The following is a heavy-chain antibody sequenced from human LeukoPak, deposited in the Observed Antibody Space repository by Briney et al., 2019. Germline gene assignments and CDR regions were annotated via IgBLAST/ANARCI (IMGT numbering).Heavy chain of an antibody. D-gene: IGHD5-18*01. V-gene: IGHV3-30*18. Sequence: GGSLRLSCAASGFIFSDYYMTWVRQAPGKGLEWVAVISFDGRNKYFADSVKGRFTISRDNSKNTLYLQMNSLRAEDTAVYYCAKEKYRGYSYGSGDYWGQGTLVTVSS. CDR2: ISFDGRNK. CDR3: AKEKYRGYSYGSGDY. J-gene: IGHJ4*02. CDR1: GFIFSDYY.